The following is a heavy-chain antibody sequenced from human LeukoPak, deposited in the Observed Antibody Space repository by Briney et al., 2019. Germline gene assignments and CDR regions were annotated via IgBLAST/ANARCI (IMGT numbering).Heavy chain of an antibody. Sequence: SETLSLTWTVSGGSISSGSYYWSWIRQLAGKGLEWIGRIYTSGSTNYNPCLKSRVTISVDTSKNQFSLKLSSVTTADTAVYYCARGSHSSSSDYYYYGMDVWGQGTTVTVSS. J-gene: IGHJ6*02. V-gene: IGHV4-61*02. CDR1: GGSISSGSYY. CDR2: IYTSGST. CDR3: ARGSHSSSSDYYYYGMDV. D-gene: IGHD6-6*01.